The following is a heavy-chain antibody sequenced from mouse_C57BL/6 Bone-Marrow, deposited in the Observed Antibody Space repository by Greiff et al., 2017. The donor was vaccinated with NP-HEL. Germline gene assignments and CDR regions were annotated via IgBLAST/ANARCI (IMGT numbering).Heavy chain of an antibody. V-gene: IGHV1-82*01. CDR3: ARLDSSGPYYFYY. CDR1: GYAFSSSW. Sequence: QVQLQQSGPELVKPGASVKISCKASGYAFSSSWMNWVKQRPGKGLEWIGRIYPGDGDTNYNGKFKGKATLTADKSSSTAYMQLSSLTSEDSAVYFCARLDSSGPYYFYYWGQGTTLTVSS. CDR2: IYPGDGDT. D-gene: IGHD3-2*02. J-gene: IGHJ2*01.